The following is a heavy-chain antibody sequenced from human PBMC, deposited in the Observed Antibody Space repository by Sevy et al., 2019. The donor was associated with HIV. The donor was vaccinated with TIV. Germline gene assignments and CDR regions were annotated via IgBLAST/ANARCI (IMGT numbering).Heavy chain of an antibody. CDR2: IKQDEREK. CDR1: GFTFTNYW. J-gene: IGHJ4*02. CDR3: AREVGGYNWRPYYFDS. V-gene: IGHV3-7*01. Sequence: GGSLRLSCAASGFTFTNYWMSWVRQTPGKGLEWVATIKQDEREKYYVDSVKGRFAISRDNGKNSVSLQMNGLRAEDTALYYCAREVGGYNWRPYYFDSWGQGTLVTVSS. D-gene: IGHD5-12*01.